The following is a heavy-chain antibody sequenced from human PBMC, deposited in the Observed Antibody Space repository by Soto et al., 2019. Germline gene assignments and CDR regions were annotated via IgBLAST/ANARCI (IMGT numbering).Heavy chain of an antibody. V-gene: IGHV1-18*01. D-gene: IGHD3-10*01. Sequence: QVHLVQSGAEVKKPGASVKVSCKASGYTFTSYGITWVRQAPGQGLEWMGWISAHNGNTDYAQKLQGRVIVNRDTSTTTAHNELRSPVSDDTAVYYCARGKYGEYWGQGALVTVSS. CDR2: ISAHNGNT. CDR1: GYTFTSYG. J-gene: IGHJ4*02. CDR3: ARGKYGEY.